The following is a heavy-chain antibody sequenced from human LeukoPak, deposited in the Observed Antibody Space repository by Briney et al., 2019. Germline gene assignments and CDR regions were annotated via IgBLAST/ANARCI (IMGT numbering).Heavy chain of an antibody. Sequence: ASVKVSCKASGYTFTGHYMHWVRQAPGQGLEWMGWINPKNAGTNFAQRFQGRVTMTRHTSISTVYMELSRLRSDDTALYYCARTLYIAAVPGGFDYWGQGTLITVSS. CDR2: INPKNAGT. J-gene: IGHJ4*02. CDR3: ARTLYIAAVPGGFDY. D-gene: IGHD6-13*01. CDR1: GYTFTGHY. V-gene: IGHV1-2*02.